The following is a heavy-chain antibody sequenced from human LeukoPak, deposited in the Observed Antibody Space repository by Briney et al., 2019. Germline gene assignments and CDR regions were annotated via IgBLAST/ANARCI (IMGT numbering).Heavy chain of an antibody. V-gene: IGHV3-74*01. CDR3: AREATYGDYPVDN. CDR2: INSDGSDI. CDR1: GFTFSRYW. Sequence: GGSLRLSCTASGFTFSRYWMHWARQAPGKGLVWVSRINSDGSDIRYADSVRGRFTISRDNAKNTVYLQMNSLRAEDTAVYYCAREATYGDYPVDNWGQGTLVTVSS. D-gene: IGHD4-17*01. J-gene: IGHJ4*02.